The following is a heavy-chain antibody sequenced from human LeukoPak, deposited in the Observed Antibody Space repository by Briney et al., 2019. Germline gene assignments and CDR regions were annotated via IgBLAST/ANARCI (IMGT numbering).Heavy chain of an antibody. Sequence: SETLSLTCTVSGGSISSYYWSWIRQPPGKGLGWIGYIDYTGSTNYNPSLKSRVTISVDTSKDQFSLNLISVTAADTAVYYCARRRGDYGSGELNIWGQGTMVTVSS. V-gene: IGHV4-59*08. CDR3: ARRRGDYGSGELNI. CDR1: GGSISSYY. D-gene: IGHD3-10*01. J-gene: IGHJ3*02. CDR2: IDYTGST.